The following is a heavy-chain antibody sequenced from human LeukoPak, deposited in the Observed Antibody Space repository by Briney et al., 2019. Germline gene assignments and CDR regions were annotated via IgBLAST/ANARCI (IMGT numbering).Heavy chain of an antibody. J-gene: IGHJ4*02. CDR1: GGSISSYY. Sequence: SETLSLTCTVSGGSISSYYWSWIRQPPGKGLEWIGYIYYSGSTNYNPSLKSRVTISVDTSKNQFSLKLSSVTAADTAVYYCARAKYSSSWYEYFDYWGRGTLVTVSS. D-gene: IGHD6-13*01. V-gene: IGHV4-59*01. CDR2: IYYSGST. CDR3: ARAKYSSSWYEYFDY.